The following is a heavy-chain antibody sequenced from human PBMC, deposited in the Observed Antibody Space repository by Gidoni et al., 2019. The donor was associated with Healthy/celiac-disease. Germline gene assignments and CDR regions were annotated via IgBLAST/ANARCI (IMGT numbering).Heavy chain of an antibody. CDR1: GFTFSSYA. CDR2: ISGSGGST. D-gene: IGHD2-21*01. V-gene: IGHV3-23*01. Sequence: EVQLLESGGGLVQPGGSLSLSCAASGFTFSSYAMSWVRQAPGKGLELVSAISGSGGSTYYADSVKGRFTISRDNSKNTLYLQMNSLRAEDTAVYYCAKGSAYCGGDCYSNRPPDWFDPWGQGTLVTVSS. CDR3: AKGSAYCGGDCYSNRPPDWFDP. J-gene: IGHJ5*02.